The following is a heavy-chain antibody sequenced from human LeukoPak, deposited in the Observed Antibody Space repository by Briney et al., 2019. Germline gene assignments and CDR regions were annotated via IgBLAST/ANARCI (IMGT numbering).Heavy chain of an antibody. CDR3: ARRRDGHINPFDY. J-gene: IGHJ4*02. CDR2: INPSGNT. V-gene: IGHV4-34*01. Sequence: PSETLSLTCAVYGRSFSGYYWSRIRESPGKGLEWIGEINPSGNTNYNPSLKSRATISVDTSKNQFSLKLTSAAAADTTVYYCARRRDGHINPFDYWGQGTLVTVSS. D-gene: IGHD5-24*01. CDR1: GRSFSGYY.